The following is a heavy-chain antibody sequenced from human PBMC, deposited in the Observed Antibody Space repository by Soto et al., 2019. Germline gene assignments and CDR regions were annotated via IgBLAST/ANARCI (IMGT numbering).Heavy chain of an antibody. CDR1: GFTFSSFH. V-gene: IGHV3-48*02. CDR2: ITSSSDTI. D-gene: IGHD2-2*01. J-gene: IGHJ6*02. Sequence: GGSLRLSCAASGFTFSSFHMNWVRQAPGRGLEWVAYITSSSDTIYYSDSVKGRFTISRDNSKNSLFLQMNSLRDEDTAVYYYACIIVVPAAKSGGMDVWGQGTTVTVSS. CDR3: ACIIVVPAAKSGGMDV.